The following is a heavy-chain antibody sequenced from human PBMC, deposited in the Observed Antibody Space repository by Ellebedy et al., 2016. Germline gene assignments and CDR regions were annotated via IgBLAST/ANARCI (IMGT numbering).Heavy chain of an antibody. J-gene: IGHJ6*02. Sequence: SLKISXAASGFTFDDYAMHWVRQAPGKGLEWVSGISWNSGSIGYADSVKGRFTISRDNAKNSLYLQMNSLRAEDTALYYCAKDRGPAGYGMDVWGQGTTVTVSS. D-gene: IGHD1-14*01. V-gene: IGHV3-9*01. CDR3: AKDRGPAGYGMDV. CDR2: ISWNSGSI. CDR1: GFTFDDYA.